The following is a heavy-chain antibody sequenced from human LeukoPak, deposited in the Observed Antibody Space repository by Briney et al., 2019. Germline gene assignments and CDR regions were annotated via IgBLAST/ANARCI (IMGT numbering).Heavy chain of an antibody. Sequence: SETLSLTCTVSGSSISSYYWSWIRQPPGKGLEWIGYIYYSGSTNYNPSLKSRVTISVDTSKNQFSLKLSSVTAADTAVYYCAREAFNWFDPWGQGTLVTVSS. J-gene: IGHJ5*02. V-gene: IGHV4-59*01. CDR3: AREAFNWFDP. CDR1: GSSISSYY. CDR2: IYYSGST.